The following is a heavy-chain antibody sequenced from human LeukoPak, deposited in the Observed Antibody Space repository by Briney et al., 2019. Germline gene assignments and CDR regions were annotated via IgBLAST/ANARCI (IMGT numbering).Heavy chain of an antibody. Sequence: KTSETLSLTCTVSGGSISTHYWGWIRQPPGKGLELIGCIYYSGSTNYNPSLTSRVTISVDTSKNQFSLKLSSVTAADTAVYYCARLSGYANNWFDPWGQGTLVTVSS. D-gene: IGHD5-12*01. V-gene: IGHV4-59*08. J-gene: IGHJ5*02. CDR3: ARLSGYANNWFDP. CDR1: GGSISTHY. CDR2: IYYSGST.